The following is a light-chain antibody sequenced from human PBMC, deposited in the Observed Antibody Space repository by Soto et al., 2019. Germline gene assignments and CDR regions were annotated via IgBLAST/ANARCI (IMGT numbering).Light chain of an antibody. Sequence: QAVVTQEPSLTVSPGGTVTLTCGSSTGAVTSGHYPYWFQQKPGQAPRTLIYDATNKHSWTPARFSGSLLGGKAALTLSGAQPEDEADYYCATWDDRLNGYVFGSGTKLTVL. CDR1: TGAVTSGHY. V-gene: IGLV7-46*01. CDR3: ATWDDRLNGYV. J-gene: IGLJ1*01. CDR2: DAT.